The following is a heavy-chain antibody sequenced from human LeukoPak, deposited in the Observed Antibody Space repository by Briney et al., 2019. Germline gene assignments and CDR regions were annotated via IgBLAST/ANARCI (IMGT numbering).Heavy chain of an antibody. Sequence: SETLSLTCTVSGGSISSSSYYWGWIRQPPGKGLEWIGSIYYSGSTYYNPSLKSRVTISVDTSKNQFSLKLSSVTAADTAVYYCARLRGVYYFDYWGQGTLVTVSS. CDR2: IYYSGST. V-gene: IGHV4-39*07. CDR3: ARLRGVYYFDY. D-gene: IGHD2-8*02. CDR1: GGSISSSSYY. J-gene: IGHJ4*02.